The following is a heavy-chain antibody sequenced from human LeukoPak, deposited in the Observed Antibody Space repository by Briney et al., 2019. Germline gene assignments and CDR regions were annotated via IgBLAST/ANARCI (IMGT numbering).Heavy chain of an antibody. CDR3: ARGGLLGLGEFNEDYMDV. J-gene: IGHJ6*03. D-gene: IGHD3-10*01. CDR2: FSGSVDNT. V-gene: IGHV3-23*01. Sequence: GGSLRLSCAASGFTFSNYALTWVRQAPGKGLEWVSSFSGSVDNTYYADSVWGRFTISTDNSKSTVYLQMNSPRGEDTAIYYCARGGLLGLGEFNEDYMDVWGKGTSVTVSS. CDR1: GFTFSNYA.